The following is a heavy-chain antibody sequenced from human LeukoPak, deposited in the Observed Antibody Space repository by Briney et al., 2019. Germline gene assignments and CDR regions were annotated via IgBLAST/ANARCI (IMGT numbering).Heavy chain of an antibody. J-gene: IGHJ4*02. D-gene: IGHD3-10*01. CDR3: ARGHYYGSGSYYNVFDY. Sequence: ASVKVSCKASGYTFTGYYMHWVRQAPGQGLEWMGWINPNSGGTNYAQNFQGRVTMTRDTSITTAYMDLSGLRSDDTAVYYCARGHYYGSGSYYNVFDYWGQGTLVTVSS. V-gene: IGHV1-2*02. CDR1: GYTFTGYY. CDR2: INPNSGGT.